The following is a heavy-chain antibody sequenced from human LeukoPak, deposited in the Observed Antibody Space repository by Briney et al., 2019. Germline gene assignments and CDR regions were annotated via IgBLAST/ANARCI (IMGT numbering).Heavy chain of an antibody. CDR2: ISSSSSYI. V-gene: IGHV3-21*01. CDR3: AREHTIFARPNRFDP. J-gene: IGHJ5*02. Sequence: GGSLRLSCAASGFTFSSYSMNWVRQAPGKGLEWVSSISSSSSYIYYADSVKGRFTISRDSAKNSLYLQMNSLRAEDTAVYYCAREHTIFARPNRFDPWGQGTLVTVSS. CDR1: GFTFSSYS. D-gene: IGHD3-3*01.